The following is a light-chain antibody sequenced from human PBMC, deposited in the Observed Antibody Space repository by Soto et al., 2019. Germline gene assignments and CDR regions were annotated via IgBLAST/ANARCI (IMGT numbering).Light chain of an antibody. CDR1: SSDVGGYNY. V-gene: IGLV2-8*01. CDR3: NSYAGSNNWV. CDR2: EVS. J-gene: IGLJ3*02. Sequence: QAVVTQPASVSGSPGQSITISCTGTSSDVGGYNYVSWYQQHPGKAPKLMIYEVSKRPSGVPDRFSGSKSGNTASLTVSGLQAEDEADYYCNSYAGSNNWVFGGGTKLTVL.